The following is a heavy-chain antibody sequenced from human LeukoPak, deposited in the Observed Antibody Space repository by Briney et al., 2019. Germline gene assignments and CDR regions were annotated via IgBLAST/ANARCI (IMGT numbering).Heavy chain of an antibody. CDR3: ARLDVLRFLEWPTDY. D-gene: IGHD3-3*01. V-gene: IGHV1-18*01. Sequence: GASVKVSCKASGYTFTSYGISWVRQAPGQGLEWMGWISAYNGSTNYAQKLQGRVTMTTDTSTSTAYMELRSLRSDDTAVYYCARLDVLRFLEWPTDYWGQGTLVTVSS. CDR1: GYTFTSYG. J-gene: IGHJ4*02. CDR2: ISAYNGST.